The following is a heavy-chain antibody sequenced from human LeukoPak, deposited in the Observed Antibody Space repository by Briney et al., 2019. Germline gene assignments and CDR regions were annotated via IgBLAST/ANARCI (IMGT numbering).Heavy chain of an antibody. CDR3: ARVGYYYGSGSYYYNWFDP. CDR2: IYYSGSI. Sequence: PSETLSLTCTVSGGSISSGDYYWSWIRQPPGKGLEWIGYIYYSGSIYYNPSLKSRVTISVDTSKNQFSLKLSSVTAADTAVYYCARVGYYYGSGSYYYNWFDPWGQGTLVTVSS. CDR1: GGSISSGDYY. D-gene: IGHD3-10*01. J-gene: IGHJ5*02. V-gene: IGHV4-30-4*08.